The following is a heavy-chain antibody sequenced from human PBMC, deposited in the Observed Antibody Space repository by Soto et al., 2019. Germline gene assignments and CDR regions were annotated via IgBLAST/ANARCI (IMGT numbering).Heavy chain of an antibody. V-gene: IGHV3-23*01. Sequence: EVQLLESGGGLVQPGGSLRLSCAASGFTFSSYAMSWFRQAPGKGLEWVSAISGSGGSTYYADSVKGRFTISRDNSKNTLYMQMNSLRAEDTAVYYCARRSSGWYFDYWGQGTLVTVSS. D-gene: IGHD6-19*01. CDR1: GFTFSSYA. J-gene: IGHJ4*02. CDR3: ARRSSGWYFDY. CDR2: ISGSGGST.